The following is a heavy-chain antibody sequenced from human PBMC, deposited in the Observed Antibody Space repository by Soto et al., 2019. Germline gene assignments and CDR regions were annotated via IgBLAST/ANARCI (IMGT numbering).Heavy chain of an antibody. CDR2: INPNSGGT. D-gene: IGHD3-22*01. V-gene: IGHV1-2*04. J-gene: IGHJ3*02. CDR3: ARDGSPGSSGYYYDPAYDI. CDR1: GYTFTSYG. Sequence: ASVKVSCKASGYTFTSYGISWVRQAPGQGLEWMGWINPNSGGTNYAQKFQGWVTMTRDTSISTAYMELSRLRSDDTAVYYCARDGSPGSSGYYYDPAYDIWGQGTMVTVSS.